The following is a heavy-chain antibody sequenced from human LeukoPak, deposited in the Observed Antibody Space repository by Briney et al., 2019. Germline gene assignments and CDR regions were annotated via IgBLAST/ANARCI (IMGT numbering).Heavy chain of an antibody. CDR2: IYYSGST. CDR1: GGSISSGGYY. D-gene: IGHD3-22*01. J-gene: IGHJ4*02. V-gene: IGHV4-31*03. Sequence: SQTLFLTCTVSGGSISSGGYYWSWIRQHPGKGLEWIGYIYYSGSTYYNPSLKSRVTISVDTSKNQFSLKLSSVTAADTAVYYCARAPPTYYYDSSGYSPFDYWGQGTLVTVSS. CDR3: ARAPPTYYYDSSGYSPFDY.